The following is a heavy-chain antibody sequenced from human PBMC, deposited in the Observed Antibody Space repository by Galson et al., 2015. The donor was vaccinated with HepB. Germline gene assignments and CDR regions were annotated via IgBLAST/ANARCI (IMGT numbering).Heavy chain of an antibody. CDR1: GFTFSNYG. Sequence: SLRLSCAASGFTFSNYGMNWFRQAPGKGLEWVSTISSDGVNTHYADSVGGRFTISRDNAKNFLYLQMSSLRADDAALYYCVRNTGTPDYWGQGTLVTVSS. CDR3: VRNTGTPDY. J-gene: IGHJ4*02. D-gene: IGHD1-1*01. V-gene: IGHV3-48*04. CDR2: ISSDGVNT.